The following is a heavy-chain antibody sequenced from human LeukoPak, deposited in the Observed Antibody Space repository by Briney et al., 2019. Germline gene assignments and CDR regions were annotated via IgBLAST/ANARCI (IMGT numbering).Heavy chain of an antibody. CDR2: IYSGGNT. CDR3: ARRAGEYSHPYDY. CDR1: GFTVSSNS. Sequence: GGSLRLSCTVSGFTVSSNSMSWVRQAPGKGLEWVSFIYSGGNTHYSDSVKGRFTISRDNSKNTLYLQMNSLRAEDTAVYYCARRAGEYSHPYDYWGQGALVTVSS. D-gene: IGHD4-17*01. J-gene: IGHJ4*02. V-gene: IGHV3-53*01.